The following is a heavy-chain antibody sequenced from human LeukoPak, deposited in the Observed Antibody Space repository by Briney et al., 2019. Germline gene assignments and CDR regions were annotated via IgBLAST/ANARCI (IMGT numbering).Heavy chain of an antibody. V-gene: IGHV4-61*02. D-gene: IGHD3-10*01. Sequence: PAETLSLTCTVAGGSINSDNYDWRWIRQPAGKGLEWIVRIYSSGSTNYNPSLKSRVTISLDTSKNQFSLRLSSVTAADTAVYYCARTLLWFGETWSYYFDYWGQGTLVTVSS. CDR2: IYSSGST. J-gene: IGHJ4*02. CDR3: ARTLLWFGETWSYYFDY. CDR1: GGSINSDNYD.